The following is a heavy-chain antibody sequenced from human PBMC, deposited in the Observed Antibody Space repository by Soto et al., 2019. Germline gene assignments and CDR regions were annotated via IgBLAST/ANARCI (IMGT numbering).Heavy chain of an antibody. CDR2: ISYDGSNK. Sequence: GGSLRLSCAASGFTSSSYAMHWVRQAPGKGLEWVAVISYDGSNKYYADSVKGRFTISRDNSKNTLYLQMNSLRAEDTAVYYCARERPDCSSTSCYQATNYYYYYGMDVWGQGTTVTVSS. J-gene: IGHJ6*02. CDR1: GFTSSSYA. D-gene: IGHD2-2*01. V-gene: IGHV3-30-3*01. CDR3: ARERPDCSSTSCYQATNYYYYYGMDV.